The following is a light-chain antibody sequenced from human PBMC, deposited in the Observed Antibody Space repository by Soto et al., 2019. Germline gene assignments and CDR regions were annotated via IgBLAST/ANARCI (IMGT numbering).Light chain of an antibody. CDR3: QQYGSSPRT. CDR1: QSVSSSY. Sequence: EIVLTQSPGTLSLSPWERATLSCRASQSVSSSYLAWYQQKPGQAPRLLIYCASSRATGIPDRFSGSGSGTDFTLTISRLEPEDFAVYYCQQYGSSPRTFGPGTKVDIK. J-gene: IGKJ3*01. V-gene: IGKV3-20*01. CDR2: CAS.